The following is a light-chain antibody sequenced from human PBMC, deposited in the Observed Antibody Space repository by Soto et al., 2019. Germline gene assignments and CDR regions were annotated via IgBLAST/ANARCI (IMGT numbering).Light chain of an antibody. Sequence: EIVLTQSPATLSSFPGDRATISCRASQTVRNNYLAWYQQKPGQATRLLIYSASTRATGIPDRFSGSGSGTEVTLTISSLQSEDFAVYYCQQYNKWPLTFGQGTKVDI. CDR2: SAS. V-gene: IGKV3-15*01. J-gene: IGKJ1*01. CDR1: QTVRNN. CDR3: QQYNKWPLT.